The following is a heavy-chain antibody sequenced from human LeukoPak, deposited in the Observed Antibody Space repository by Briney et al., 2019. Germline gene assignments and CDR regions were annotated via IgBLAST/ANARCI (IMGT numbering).Heavy chain of an antibody. Sequence: ASVKVSCKASVYTFIDYYMNWVRQAPGQGLEWMGWINTNTGETNYAQKFQGRVSMTRDTSISTAYMELSGLTSEDTAIYFCARRGWVRGYSRSLFGYWGQGSLVTVSS. D-gene: IGHD5-12*01. CDR1: VYTFIDYY. CDR2: INTNTGET. CDR3: ARRGWVRGYSRSLFGY. J-gene: IGHJ4*02. V-gene: IGHV1-2*02.